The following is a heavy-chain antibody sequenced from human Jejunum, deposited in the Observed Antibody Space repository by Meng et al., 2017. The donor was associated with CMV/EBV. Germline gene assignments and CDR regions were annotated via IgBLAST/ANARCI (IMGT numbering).Heavy chain of an antibody. J-gene: IGHJ4*02. V-gene: IGHV1-8*01. D-gene: IGHD6-19*01. CDR3: ATGVADFEY. Sequence: QVHLGQFGTEVKKPGASVKVSCKASGYTFTSYDINWVRQGTGQGLEWMGWMNPNRGTTGYAQKFQGRVTMTRNISKSTAYMDLSSLRSEDTAVYYCATGVADFEYWGQGTLVTVSS. CDR2: MNPNRGTT. CDR1: GYTFTSYD.